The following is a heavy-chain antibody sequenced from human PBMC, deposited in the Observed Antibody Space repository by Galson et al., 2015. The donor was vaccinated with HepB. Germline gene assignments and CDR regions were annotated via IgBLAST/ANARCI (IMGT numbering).Heavy chain of an antibody. D-gene: IGHD6-13*01. J-gene: IGHJ4*02. CDR2: INHSGST. CDR1: GGSFSGYY. V-gene: IGHV4-34*01. Sequence: TLSLTCAVYGGSFSGYYWSWIRQPPGKGLEWIGEINHSGSTNYNPSLKSRVTISVDTSKNQFSLKLSSVTAADTAVYYCARGSLIAAAGTGFDYWGQGTLVTVSS. CDR3: ARGSLIAAAGTGFDY.